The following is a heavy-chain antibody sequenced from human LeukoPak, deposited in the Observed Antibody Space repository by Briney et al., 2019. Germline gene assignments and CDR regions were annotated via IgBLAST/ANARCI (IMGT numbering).Heavy chain of an antibody. D-gene: IGHD1-26*01. CDR1: GFTFSSYA. CDR2: ISGSGGST. V-gene: IGHV3-23*01. CDR3: ARDTGSYLHFDY. Sequence: GGSLRLSCAASGFTFSSYAMSWVRQAPGKGLEWVSAISGSGGSTYYADSVKGRFTISRDNSKNTLYLQMNSLRAEDTAVYYCARDTGSYLHFDYWGQGTLVTVSS. J-gene: IGHJ4*02.